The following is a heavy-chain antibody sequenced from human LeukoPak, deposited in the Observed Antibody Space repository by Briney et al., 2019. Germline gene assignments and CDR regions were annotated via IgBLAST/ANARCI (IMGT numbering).Heavy chain of an antibody. V-gene: IGHV4-61*02. CDR3: ARAPGGSYQMGYYYYYMDV. J-gene: IGHJ6*03. Sequence: SETLSLTCTVAGGSISSGSYSWSWIRQPAGKGLEWIGRVYTSGSTNYNPSLKSRVTISVDTSKNQFSLKLSSVTAADTAVYYCARAPGGSYQMGYYYYYMDVWGKGTTVTVSS. D-gene: IGHD1-26*01. CDR2: VYTSGST. CDR1: GGSISSGSYS.